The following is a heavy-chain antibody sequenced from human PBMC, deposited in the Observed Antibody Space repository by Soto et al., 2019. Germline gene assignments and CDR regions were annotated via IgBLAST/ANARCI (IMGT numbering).Heavy chain of an antibody. D-gene: IGHD5-18*01. J-gene: IGHJ4*02. Sequence: GGSLRLSCAASGFTFSSYWMHWVRQAPGKGLVWVSRIYSDGSGTTYADSVKGRFTISRDNAKSMLYLQMNSLRVEDTAVYYCATLNSFGADYWGQGTLVTVSS. V-gene: IGHV3-74*01. CDR1: GFTFSSYW. CDR2: IYSDGSGT. CDR3: ATLNSFGADY.